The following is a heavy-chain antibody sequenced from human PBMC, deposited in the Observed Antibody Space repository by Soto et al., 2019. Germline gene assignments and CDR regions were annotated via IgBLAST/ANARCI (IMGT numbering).Heavy chain of an antibody. CDR1: GDSVSSSDFY. Sequence: SETLSLTCAVSGDSVSSSDFYWTWIRQPPGKPLEWIGYVYSTGTTTSRPSLKSRVDMSVDTSENQFSLKVRSVTAADAAVYFCARVSQLVAPKDGKSADGYAMYVWGPGTTVTVSS. J-gene: IGHJ6*02. CDR2: VYSTGTT. V-gene: IGHV4-61*08. D-gene: IGHD6-6*01. CDR3: ARVSQLVAPKDGKSADGYAMYV.